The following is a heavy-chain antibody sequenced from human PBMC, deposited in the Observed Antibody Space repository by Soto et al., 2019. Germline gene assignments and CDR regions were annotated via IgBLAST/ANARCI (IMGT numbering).Heavy chain of an antibody. J-gene: IGHJ6*03. CDR2: IYRSGST. Sequence: PXXTLSLPFTVSGDSVRNQYWRWIRRPPGRGLEWIGYIYRSGSTKYNPSLKSRLTIPVDTSKNQFSLKLSSVTAADTAVYYCARTLDYGHMDVWGKGTTVTVSS. D-gene: IGHD3-16*01. CDR1: GDSVRNQY. V-gene: IGHV4-4*09. CDR3: ARTLDYGHMDV.